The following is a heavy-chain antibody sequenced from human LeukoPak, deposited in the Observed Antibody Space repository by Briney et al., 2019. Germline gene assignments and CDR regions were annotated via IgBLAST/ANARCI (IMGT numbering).Heavy chain of an antibody. J-gene: IGHJ4*02. CDR2: IYSSDSI. CDR1: GGSMSGYY. V-gene: IGHV4-4*07. CDR3: ARGTEMTIIAGHYSFDQ. D-gene: IGHD5-24*01. Sequence: SETLSLTCTVSGGSMSGYYWTWMRQPAGRGLEWIGRIYSSDSIYSNPSLESRVTISLDASNNQFSLKLTSVTAADTAVYYCARGTEMTIIAGHYSFDQWGRGTLVSVSS.